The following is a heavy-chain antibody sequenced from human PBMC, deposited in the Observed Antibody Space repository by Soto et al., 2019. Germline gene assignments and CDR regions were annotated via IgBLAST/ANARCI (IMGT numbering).Heavy chain of an antibody. CDR3: VRGGGGGLFDP. CDR2: ISPGSRYP. CDR1: GFTFGDSY. J-gene: IGHJ5*02. Sequence: PRLSCAGPGFTFGDSYMSWIRQAPGKGLEWLSYISPGSRYPAYADSVKGRFTISRDNAKRSLYLQMMSLTAEDTAIYYCVRGGGGGLFDPWGQGTMVTVSS. D-gene: IGHD2-15*01. V-gene: IGHV3-11*06.